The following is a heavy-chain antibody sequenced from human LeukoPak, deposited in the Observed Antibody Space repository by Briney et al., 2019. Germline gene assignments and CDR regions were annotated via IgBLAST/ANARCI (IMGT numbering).Heavy chain of an antibody. V-gene: IGHV4-59*01. Sequence: PSETLSLTCTVSGGCISSYYWSWIRQPPGKGLEWIGYIYYSGSTNYNPSLKSRVTISVDTSKNQFSLKLSSVTAADTAVYYCARDRGYKLDPWGQGTLVTVSS. CDR1: GGCISSYY. CDR2: IYYSGST. CDR3: ARDRGYKLDP. J-gene: IGHJ5*02. D-gene: IGHD5-24*01.